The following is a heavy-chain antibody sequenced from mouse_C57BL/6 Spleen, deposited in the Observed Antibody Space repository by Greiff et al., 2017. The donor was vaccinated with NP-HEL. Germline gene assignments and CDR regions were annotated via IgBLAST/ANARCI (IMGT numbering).Heavy chain of an antibody. CDR2: IDPSDSET. Sequence: QVQLQQSGAELVRPGSSVKLSCKASGYTFTSYWMHWVKQRPIQGLEWIGNIDPSDSETHYNQKFKDKATLTVDKSSSTAYMQLSSLTSEDSAVYYCARGGKLLRFDYWGQGTTLTVSS. V-gene: IGHV1-52*01. D-gene: IGHD1-1*01. CDR1: GYTFTSYW. J-gene: IGHJ2*01. CDR3: ARGGKLLRFDY.